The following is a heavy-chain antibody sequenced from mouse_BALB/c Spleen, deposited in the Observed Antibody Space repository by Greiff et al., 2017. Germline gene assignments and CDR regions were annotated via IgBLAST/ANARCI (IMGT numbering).Heavy chain of an antibody. D-gene: IGHD2-4*01. V-gene: IGHV5-12-2*01. Sequence: EVHLVESGGGLVQPGGSLKLSCAASGFTFSSYTMSWVRQTPEKRLEWVAYISNGGGSTYYPDTVKGRFTISRDNAKNTLYLQMSSLKSEDTAMYYCARHEGMITTGPTWFAYWGQGTLVTVSA. CDR3: ARHEGMITTGPTWFAY. J-gene: IGHJ3*01. CDR2: ISNGGGST. CDR1: GFTFSSYT.